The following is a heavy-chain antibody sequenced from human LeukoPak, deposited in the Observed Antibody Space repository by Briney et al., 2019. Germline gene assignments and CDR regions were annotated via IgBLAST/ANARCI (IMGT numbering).Heavy chain of an antibody. J-gene: IGHJ4*02. CDR1: GFTFSSYA. CDR2: ISGSGGST. D-gene: IGHD6-13*01. CDR3: AKNSGYSSSWYSLDY. V-gene: IGHV3-23*01. Sequence: GGSLRLSCAASGFTFSSYAMSWVRQAPGKGLEWVSAISGSGGSTYYADSVKGWFTISRDSSKNTLYLQMNSLRAEETAVYYCAKNSGYSSSWYSLDYWGQGTLVTVSS.